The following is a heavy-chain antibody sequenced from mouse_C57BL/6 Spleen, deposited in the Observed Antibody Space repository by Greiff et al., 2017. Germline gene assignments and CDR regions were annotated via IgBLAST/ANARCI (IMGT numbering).Heavy chain of an antibody. D-gene: IGHD1-1*02. CDR3: ARVHYGRDAMDY. V-gene: IGHV5-17*01. CDR1: GFTFSDYG. Sequence: EVMLVESGGGLVKPGGSLKLSCAASGFTFSDYGMHWVRQAPEKGLEWVAYISSGSSTIYYADTVKGRFTISRDNAKTTLFLQMTSLRSEDTAMYYCARVHYGRDAMDYWGQGTSVSVSS. CDR2: ISSGSSTI. J-gene: IGHJ4*01.